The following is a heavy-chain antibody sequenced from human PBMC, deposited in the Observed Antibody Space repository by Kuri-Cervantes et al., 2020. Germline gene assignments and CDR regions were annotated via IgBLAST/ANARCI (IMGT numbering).Heavy chain of an antibody. Sequence: GGSLRLSCAASGFTFSNAWMSWVRQAPGKGLEWVSAIRGSGGSTYYADSVKGRFTISRDNSKNTLYLQMNSLRAEDTAVYYCAKVVDFDYWGQGTLVTVSS. V-gene: IGHV3-23*01. CDR2: IRGSGGST. CDR1: GFTFSNAW. CDR3: AKVVDFDY. J-gene: IGHJ4*02. D-gene: IGHD2-15*01.